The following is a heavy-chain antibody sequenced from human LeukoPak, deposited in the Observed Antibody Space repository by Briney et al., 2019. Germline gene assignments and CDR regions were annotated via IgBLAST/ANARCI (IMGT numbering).Heavy chain of an antibody. D-gene: IGHD3-10*01. CDR2: ISSSSSYT. CDR1: GFTFSDYY. CDR3: ARASVECGSGSLDY. V-gene: IGHV3-11*06. J-gene: IGHJ4*02. Sequence: GGSLRLSCAASGFTFSDYYMSWIRQAPGKGLEWVSYISSSSSYTNYADSVKGRFTISRDNAKNSLYLQMNSLRAEDTAVYYCARASVECGSGSLDYWGQGTLVTVSS.